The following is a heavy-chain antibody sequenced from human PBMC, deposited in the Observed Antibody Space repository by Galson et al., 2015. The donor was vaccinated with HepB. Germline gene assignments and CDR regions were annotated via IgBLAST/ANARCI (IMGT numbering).Heavy chain of an antibody. V-gene: IGHV3-30*04. D-gene: IGHD2/OR15-2a*01. CDR1: GFTFSSYA. J-gene: IGHJ3*02. CDR3: ARERTTPAFDI. CDR2: ISYDGSNK. Sequence: SLRLSCAASGFTFSSYAMHWVRQAPGKGLEWVAVISYDGSNKYYADSVKGRFTISRDNSKNTLYLQMNSLRAEDTAVYYCARERTTPAFDIWGQGTMVTASS.